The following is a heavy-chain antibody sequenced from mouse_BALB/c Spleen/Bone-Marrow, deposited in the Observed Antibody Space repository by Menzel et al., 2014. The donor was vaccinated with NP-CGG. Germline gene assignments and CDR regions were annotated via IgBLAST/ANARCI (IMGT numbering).Heavy chain of an antibody. V-gene: IGHV1-4*01. CDR1: GYTFTSYR. CDR2: INPSSGYT. CDR3: ARGGSEWAMGY. Sequence: VQFQESGAELARPGASLKMSCKASGYTFTSYRMHWVKQRPGQGLEWIGYINPSSGYTNYNQKFKDKATLTADKSSSTAYMQLSSLTSEDSAVYYCARGGSEWAMGYWGQGTSVTVSS. J-gene: IGHJ4*01.